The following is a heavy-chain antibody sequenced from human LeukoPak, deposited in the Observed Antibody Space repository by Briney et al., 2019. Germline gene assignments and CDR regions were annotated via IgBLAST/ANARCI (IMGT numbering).Heavy chain of an antibody. D-gene: IGHD1-26*01. Sequence: TSSETLSLTCTVSGGSISSYYWGWIRQPPGKGLEWIGYIYYSGSTNYNPSLKSRVTISVDTSKNQFSLKLNSVTAADTAVYYCARRHVVGGTFAFDIWGQGTMVTVSS. J-gene: IGHJ3*02. V-gene: IGHV4-59*08. CDR2: IYYSGST. CDR1: GGSISSYY. CDR3: ARRHVVGGTFAFDI.